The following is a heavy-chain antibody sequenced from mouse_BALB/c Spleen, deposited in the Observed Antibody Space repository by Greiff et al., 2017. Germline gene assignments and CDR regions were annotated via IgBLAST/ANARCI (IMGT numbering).Heavy chain of an antibody. D-gene: IGHD2-14*01. J-gene: IGHJ2*01. CDR1: GYTFTSYW. CDR3: ARTYRYDGHFDY. V-gene: IGHV1-87*01. Sequence: QVQLQQSGAELARPGASVKLSCKASGYTFTSYWMQWVKQRPGQGLEWIGAIYPGDGDTRYTQKFKGKATLTADKSSSTAYMQLSSLASEDSAVYYCARTYRYDGHFDYWGQGTTLTVSS. CDR2: IYPGDGDT.